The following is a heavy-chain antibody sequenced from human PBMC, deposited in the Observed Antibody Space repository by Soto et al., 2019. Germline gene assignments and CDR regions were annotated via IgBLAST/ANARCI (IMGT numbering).Heavy chain of an antibody. CDR2: INWNGAGT. CDR1: GFTFNDYG. V-gene: IGHV3-20*04. J-gene: IGHJ4*02. Sequence: EVQLVESGGGVVRPGGSLRLSCAASGFTFNDYGMTWVRQAPGKGLEWVSGINWNGAGTGYADSVKGRFTISRDNAKNSLYLQMDSLRAEDTALYYCGRGRYGGYDSPPYYWGQGTLVTVSS. D-gene: IGHD5-12*01. CDR3: GRGRYGGYDSPPYY.